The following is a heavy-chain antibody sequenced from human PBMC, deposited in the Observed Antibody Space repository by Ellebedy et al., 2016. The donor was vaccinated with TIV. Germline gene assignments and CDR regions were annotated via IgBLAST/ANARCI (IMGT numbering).Heavy chain of an antibody. CDR1: GFTLSTYA. D-gene: IGHD7-27*01. CDR2: ISFDGTNK. J-gene: IGHJ4*02. CDR3: ARRTPNWGFFDY. Sequence: GESLKISCAASGFTLSTYAIHWVRQAPGKGLEWVAVISFDGTNKYYADSVKGRFTMSRDNSKNTLYLQMNSLRAEDTAVYYCARRTPNWGFFDYWGQGTLLTVSS. V-gene: IGHV3-30*04.